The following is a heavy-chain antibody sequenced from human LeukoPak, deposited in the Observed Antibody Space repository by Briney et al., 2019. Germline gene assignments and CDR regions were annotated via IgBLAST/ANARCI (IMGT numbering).Heavy chain of an antibody. CDR2: ISGSGGST. Sequence: GGSLRLSCAASGFTFSSYAMSWVRQAPGKGLEWVSAISGSGGSTYYADSVKGRFTISRDNSKNSLYLQMNSLRAEDTAVYYCARDEGYQVPNDYWGQGTLVTVSS. CDR1: GFTFSSYA. J-gene: IGHJ4*02. V-gene: IGHV3-23*01. CDR3: ARDEGYQVPNDY. D-gene: IGHD2-2*01.